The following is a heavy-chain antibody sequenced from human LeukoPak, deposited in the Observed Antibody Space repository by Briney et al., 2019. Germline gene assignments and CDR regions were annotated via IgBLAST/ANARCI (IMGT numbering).Heavy chain of an antibody. CDR2: IFPGDSDT. Sequence: GESLKISCKGFGYNFANYWIAWVRQMPGKGLECMGIIFPGDSDTRYSPSFEGQVTISADKSIRTAYLQWGSLKASDTAMYYCARHADFVGEGAFDIWGQGTMVTVSS. CDR1: GYNFANYW. J-gene: IGHJ3*02. CDR3: ARHADFVGEGAFDI. D-gene: IGHD2-21*01. V-gene: IGHV5-51*01.